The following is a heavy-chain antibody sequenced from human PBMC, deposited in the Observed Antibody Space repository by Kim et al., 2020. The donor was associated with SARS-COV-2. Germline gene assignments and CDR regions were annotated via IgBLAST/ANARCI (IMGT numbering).Heavy chain of an antibody. J-gene: IGHJ6*02. CDR3: AREWFGPGYYYGMDV. Sequence: PSLKSRVTISVDTSKNQFSLKLSSVTAADTAVYYCAREWFGPGYYYGMDVWGQGTTVTVSS. V-gene: IGHV4-59*01. D-gene: IGHD3-10*01.